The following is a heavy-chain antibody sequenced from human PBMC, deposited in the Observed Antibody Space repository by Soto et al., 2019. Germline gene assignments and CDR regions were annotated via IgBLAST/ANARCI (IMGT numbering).Heavy chain of an antibody. Sequence: SETLSLTCTVSGGSISSSTYYWGWIRQPPGQGLEWIGNIYYGGGPYYNPSLKSRVTVSVDTSKNQFSLKLSSVTAADTAVYYCARQSGSGYYTVAYWGQGTLVTVSS. CDR2: IYYGGGP. J-gene: IGHJ4*02. CDR3: ARQSGSGYYTVAY. V-gene: IGHV4-39*01. CDR1: GGSISSSTYY. D-gene: IGHD3-22*01.